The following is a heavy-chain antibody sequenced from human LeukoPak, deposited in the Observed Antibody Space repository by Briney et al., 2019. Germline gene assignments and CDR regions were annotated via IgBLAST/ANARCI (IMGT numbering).Heavy chain of an antibody. CDR2: IYYSGST. CDR3: ARVVQSGSKTRWARGYSGYELDY. D-gene: IGHD5-12*01. V-gene: IGHV4-59*01. J-gene: IGHJ4*02. Sequence: PSETLSLICTVSGGSISSYYWSWIRQPPGKGLEWIGYIYYSGSTNYNPSLKSRVTISVDTSKNQFSLKLSSVTAADTAVYYCARVVQSGSKTRWARGYSGYELDYWGQGTLVTVSS. CDR1: GGSISSYY.